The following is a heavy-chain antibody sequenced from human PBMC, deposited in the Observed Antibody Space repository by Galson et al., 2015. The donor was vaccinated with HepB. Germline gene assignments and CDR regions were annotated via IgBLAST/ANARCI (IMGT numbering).Heavy chain of an antibody. J-gene: IGHJ6*04. D-gene: IGHD1-26*01. V-gene: IGHV3-72*01. CDR1: GFIFSNHY. CDR3: ARGGV. CDR2: VGNKASSHTT. Sequence: SLRLSCAASGFIFSNHYMDWVRQAPGKGLEWVARVGNKASSHTTEYAPSVKGRFTISRDDSKNSVYLQMNNLKTEDTAVYYCARGGVWGEGTTVTVSS.